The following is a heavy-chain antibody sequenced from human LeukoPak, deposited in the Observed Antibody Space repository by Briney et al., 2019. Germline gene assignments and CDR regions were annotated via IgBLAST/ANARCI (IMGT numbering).Heavy chain of an antibody. CDR1: GGSLSSYY. CDR2: IYYSGST. V-gene: IGHV4-59*01. CDR3: ARIRGSYEKDAFDI. Sequence: PSETLSLTCTVSGGSLSSYYWSWIRQPPGKELEWIGYIYYSGSTNYNPSLKSRVTISVDTSKNQFSLKLSSVTAADTAVYYCARIRGSYEKDAFDIWGQGTMVTVSS. J-gene: IGHJ3*02. D-gene: IGHD1-26*01.